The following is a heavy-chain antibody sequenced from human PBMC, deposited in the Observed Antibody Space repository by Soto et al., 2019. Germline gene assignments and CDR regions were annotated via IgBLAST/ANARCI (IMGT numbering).Heavy chain of an antibody. D-gene: IGHD3-3*01. V-gene: IGHV4-31*03. CDR1: GGSIRSGDDY. J-gene: IGHJ4*02. Sequence: TSETLSLTCTVSGGSIRSGDDYWSWIRQRPGKGLEWIGYIYYSGSTYYNPSLKSRVTISVDTSKNQFSLSLNSVTAADTAVYYCARFRTKEWLIYENWLWGKATIVTVS. CDR2: IYYSGST. CDR3: ARFRTKEWLIYENWL.